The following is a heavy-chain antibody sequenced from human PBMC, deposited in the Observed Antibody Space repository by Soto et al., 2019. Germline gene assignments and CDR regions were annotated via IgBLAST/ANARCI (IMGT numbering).Heavy chain of an antibody. CDR1: GYTFTSYG. D-gene: IGHD3-10*01. CDR2: ISAYNGNT. CDR3: ARGSTPQYGSGSYHESGEETFDY. V-gene: IGHV1-18*04. Sequence: EASVKVSCKASGYTFTSYGISWVRQAPGQGLEWMGWISAYNGNTNYAQKLQGRVTMTTDTSTSTAYMELRSLRSDDTAVYYCARGSTPQYGSGSYHESGEETFDYWGQGTLVTVSS. J-gene: IGHJ4*02.